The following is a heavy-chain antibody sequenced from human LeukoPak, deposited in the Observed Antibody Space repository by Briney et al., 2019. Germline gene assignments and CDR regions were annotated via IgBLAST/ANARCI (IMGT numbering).Heavy chain of an antibody. V-gene: IGHV4-61*02. CDR2: IYTSGST. D-gene: IGHD3-16*01. Sequence: PSETLSLTCTVSGGSISSGSYYWSWIRQPAGKGLEWIGRIYTSGSTNYNPSLKSRVTISVDTSKNQFSLKLSSVTAADTAVYYCARMLGLYYLGVNDAFDIWGQGTMVTVSS. CDR1: GGSISSGSYY. CDR3: ARMLGLYYLGVNDAFDI. J-gene: IGHJ3*02.